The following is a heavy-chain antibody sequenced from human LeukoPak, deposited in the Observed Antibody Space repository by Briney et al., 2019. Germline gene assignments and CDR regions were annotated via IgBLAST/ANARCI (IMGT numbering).Heavy chain of an antibody. CDR2: MSPNSGDT. CDR3: ARGPTNCGYDY. Sequence: ASVKVSCKASGYTFTSYDFNWVRQATGQRPEWMGWMSPNSGDTGYAQKFQDRVTMTRNTSIITAYMELSSMRSDDPAVYSCARGPTNCGYDYWGSGTLVTVSS. D-gene: IGHD5-12*01. CDR1: GYTFTSYD. J-gene: IGHJ4*02. V-gene: IGHV1-8*01.